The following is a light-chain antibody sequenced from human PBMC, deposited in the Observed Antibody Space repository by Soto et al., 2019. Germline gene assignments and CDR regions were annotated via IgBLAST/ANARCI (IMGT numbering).Light chain of an antibody. CDR2: CAT. Sequence: DLVMTQSPDSLTVSLGERATVNCKSSQSVLYSSKDKNYLAWYQQKPGQPPRLLIYCATSRDSGVPDRFSGSGSGTDFTLTISSLQADDVAVYYCQQYSTPPWTFGQGTKVDIK. CDR1: QSVLYSSKDKNY. V-gene: IGKV4-1*01. J-gene: IGKJ1*01. CDR3: QQYSTPPWT.